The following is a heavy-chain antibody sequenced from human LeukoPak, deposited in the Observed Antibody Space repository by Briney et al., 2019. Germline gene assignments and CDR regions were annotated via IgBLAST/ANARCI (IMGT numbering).Heavy chain of an antibody. CDR2: IYYSGST. V-gene: IGHV4-39*07. CDR3: ASSRWIQPRLAY. J-gene: IGHJ4*02. Sequence: SETLSLTCTVSGGSISSSSYYWGWIRQPPGKRLEWIGSIYYSGSTYYNPSLKSRVTISVDTSKNQFSLKLSSVTAADTAVYYCASSRWIQPRLAYWGQGTLVTVSS. CDR1: GGSISSSSYY. D-gene: IGHD5-18*01.